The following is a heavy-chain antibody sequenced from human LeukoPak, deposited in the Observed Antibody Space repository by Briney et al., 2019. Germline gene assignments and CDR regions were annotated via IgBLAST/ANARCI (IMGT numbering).Heavy chain of an antibody. CDR3: ARDAHYDSSGYYPVGFDY. D-gene: IGHD3-22*01. CDR2: ISSSSSYI. V-gene: IGHV3-21*01. Sequence: GGSLRLSCAASGFTFSSYAMNWVRQAPGKGLEWVSSISSSSSYIYYADSVKGRFTISRDNAKNSLYLQMNSLRAEDTAVYYCARDAHYDSSGYYPVGFDYWGQGTLVTVSS. CDR1: GFTFSSYA. J-gene: IGHJ4*02.